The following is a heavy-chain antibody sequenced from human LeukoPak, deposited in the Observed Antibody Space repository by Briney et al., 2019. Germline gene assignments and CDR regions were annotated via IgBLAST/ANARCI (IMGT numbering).Heavy chain of an antibody. Sequence: SETLSLTCAVSGVSISSYYWSWIRQPPGKGLGWIAYIYYSGSTNYNPSLKSRVTISVDTSKNQFSLKLSSVTAADTAVYYCARSAMVRGVLNWFDPWGQGTLVTVSS. V-gene: IGHV4-59*08. CDR1: GVSISSYY. CDR2: IYYSGST. J-gene: IGHJ5*02. CDR3: ARSAMVRGVLNWFDP. D-gene: IGHD3-10*01.